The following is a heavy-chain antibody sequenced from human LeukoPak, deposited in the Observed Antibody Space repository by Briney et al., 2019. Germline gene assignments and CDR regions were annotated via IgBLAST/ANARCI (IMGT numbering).Heavy chain of an antibody. Sequence: PSGTLSLTCAVSGGSVSSSNWWSWVRQPPGKGLEWIGEIYHSGSTNYNPSLKSRVTISVDKSKNQFSLKLSSVTAADTAVYYCARPWGSGYSMYLDLWGQGALVTVSS. CDR1: GGSVSSSNW. CDR3: ARPWGSGYSMYLDL. J-gene: IGHJ4*02. V-gene: IGHV4-4*02. CDR2: IYHSGST. D-gene: IGHD3-22*01.